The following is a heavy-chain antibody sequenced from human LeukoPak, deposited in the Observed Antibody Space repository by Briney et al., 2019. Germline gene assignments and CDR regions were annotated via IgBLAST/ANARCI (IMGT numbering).Heavy chain of an antibody. Sequence: ASVKVSCKAAGYTFTSYGISWVRQDPGQGLEWMGWISAYNGNTNYAQKLQGRVTMTTDTSTSTAYMELRSLRSDDTAVYYCARDRYYDILTGYYILTSDDYWGQGTLVTVSS. D-gene: IGHD3-9*01. J-gene: IGHJ4*02. V-gene: IGHV1-18*01. CDR3: ARDRYYDILTGYYILTSDDY. CDR1: GYTFTSYG. CDR2: ISAYNGNT.